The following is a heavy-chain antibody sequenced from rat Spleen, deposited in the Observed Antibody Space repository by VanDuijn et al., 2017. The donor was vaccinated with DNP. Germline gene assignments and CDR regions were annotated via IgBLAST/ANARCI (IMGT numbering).Heavy chain of an antibody. D-gene: IGHD1-7*01. J-gene: IGHJ2*01. V-gene: IGHV3-1*01. CDR2: ISYSGGT. Sequence: EVQLQESGPGLVRPSQSLPLTCSVTGHSITNSYWGWIRKFPGNKMEWIGHISYSGGTTYNPSLRGRISISRDTSKNQFFLHLTFITTEDTATYYCARWTRYFDYWGQGVMVTVSS. CDR1: GHSITNSY. CDR3: ARWTRYFDY.